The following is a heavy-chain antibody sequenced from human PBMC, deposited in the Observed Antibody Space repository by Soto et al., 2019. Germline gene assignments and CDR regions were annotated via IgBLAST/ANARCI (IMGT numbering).Heavy chain of an antibody. CDR2: ITSDTKTI. D-gene: IGHD6-19*01. J-gene: IGHJ4*02. CDR3: ARSVEGHFDY. Sequence: EVQLVESGGDLVQREGSLRLSCVASGFTFSAYSMNWVRQAPGKGLEWFSYITSDTKTIKYADSVKGRFTISRDNAKNSVYLQMNSLRDEETAVYYCARSVEGHFDYWGQGTVVTVSS. V-gene: IGHV3-48*02. CDR1: GFTFSAYS.